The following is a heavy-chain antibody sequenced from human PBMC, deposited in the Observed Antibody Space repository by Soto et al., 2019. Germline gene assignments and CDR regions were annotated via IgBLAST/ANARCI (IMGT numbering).Heavy chain of an antibody. Sequence: ASVKVSCKASGYTFTSYGISWVRQAPGQGLEWMGWISAYNGNTNYAQKLQGRVTMTTDTSTSTAYMELRSLRSDDTAVYYCARDDTGYSSSSGSGAFDIWGQGTMVTVSS. D-gene: IGHD6-13*01. V-gene: IGHV1-18*01. CDR3: ARDDTGYSSSSGSGAFDI. CDR2: ISAYNGNT. CDR1: GYTFTSYG. J-gene: IGHJ3*02.